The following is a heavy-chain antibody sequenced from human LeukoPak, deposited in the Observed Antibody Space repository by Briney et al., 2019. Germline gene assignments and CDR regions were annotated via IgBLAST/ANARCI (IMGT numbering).Heavy chain of an antibody. J-gene: IGHJ4*02. D-gene: IGHD6-13*01. CDR2: IYHSGST. V-gene: IGHV4-30-2*01. CDR1: GGCISSGGYS. Sequence: SETLSLTCAVSGGCISSGGYSWSWIRQPPGKGLEWIGYIYHSGSTYYNPSLKSRVTISVDRSKNQFSLKLSSVTAADTAVYYCARVEQQLGHLDYWGQGTLVTVSS. CDR3: ARVEQQLGHLDY.